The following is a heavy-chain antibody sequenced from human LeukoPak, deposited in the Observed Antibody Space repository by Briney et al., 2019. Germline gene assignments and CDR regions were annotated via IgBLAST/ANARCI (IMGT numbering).Heavy chain of an antibody. J-gene: IGHJ3*02. V-gene: IGHV3-9*03. CDR3: AKGWKGATTGYAFDI. CDR1: GFTFDDYA. Sequence: GGSLRLSCAASGFTFDDYAMHWVRQAPGKGLEWVSGISWNSSSIGYADSVKGRFTISRDNAKNSLYLQMNSLRAEDMALYYCAKGWKGATTGYAFDIWGQGTMVTVSS. CDR2: ISWNSSSI. D-gene: IGHD1-26*01.